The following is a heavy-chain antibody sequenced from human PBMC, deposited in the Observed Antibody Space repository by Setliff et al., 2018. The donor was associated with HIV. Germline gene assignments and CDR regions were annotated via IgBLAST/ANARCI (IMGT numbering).Heavy chain of an antibody. CDR1: GGSISSDNW. J-gene: IGHJ6*02. CDR3: ARHNVITYGGLLFDYYYYGLDV. Sequence: SETLSLTCAVSGGSISSDNWWTWVRQAPGKGLEWIGEIYHSEYTNYNPSLKSRVSMSVDKSKNELSLKLTSVTAADTAVYYCARHNVITYGGLLFDYYYYGLDVWGHGTTVTVSS. CDR2: IYHSEYT. V-gene: IGHV4-4*02. D-gene: IGHD3-16*01.